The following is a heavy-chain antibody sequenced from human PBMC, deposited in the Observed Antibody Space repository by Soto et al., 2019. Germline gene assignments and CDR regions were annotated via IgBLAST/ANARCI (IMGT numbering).Heavy chain of an antibody. V-gene: IGHV4-61*01. D-gene: IGHD5-18*01. CDR3: ARRYGYSFDY. CDR1: GGSVSSGSHY. J-gene: IGHJ4*02. Sequence: PSETLSLTCTVSGGSVSSGSHYWSWIRQPPGKGLEWIGYIYYSGSTNYNPSLKSRVTISVDTSKNQLSLKLSSVTAADTAVYYCARRYGYSFDYWGQGTLVTVSS. CDR2: IYYSGST.